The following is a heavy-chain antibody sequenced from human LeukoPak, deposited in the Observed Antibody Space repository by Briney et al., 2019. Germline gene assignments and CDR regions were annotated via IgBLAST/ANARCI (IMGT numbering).Heavy chain of an antibody. CDR2: ISGSGGTT. Sequence: GGSLRLSCAASGFTFSSYAMSWVRQAPGKGLEWVSTISGSGGTTYYADSVKGRFTMSRDNSKNTLYLQMNSLRAEDTAVYYCATYYSSEYFHRWGQGTLVTV. D-gene: IGHD3-10*01. V-gene: IGHV3-23*01. J-gene: IGHJ1*01. CDR3: ATYYSSEYFHR. CDR1: GFTFSSYA.